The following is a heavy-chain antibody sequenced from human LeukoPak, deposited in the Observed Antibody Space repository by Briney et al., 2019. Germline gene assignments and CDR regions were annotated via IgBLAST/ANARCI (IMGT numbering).Heavy chain of an antibody. CDR1: GFTFSSYA. V-gene: IGHV3-23*01. Sequence: GGSLRLSCAASGFTFSSYAMSWVRQAPGKGLEWASAISGSGGSTYYADSVKGRFTISRDNSKNTLYLQMNSLRAEDTAVYYCAKEDVLRYFDWPTSPPNYWGQGTLVTVSS. CDR3: AKEDVLRYFDWPTSPPNY. D-gene: IGHD3-9*01. CDR2: ISGSGGST. J-gene: IGHJ4*02.